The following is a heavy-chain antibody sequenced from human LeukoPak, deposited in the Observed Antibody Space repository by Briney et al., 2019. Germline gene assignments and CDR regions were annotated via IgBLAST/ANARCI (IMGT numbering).Heavy chain of an antibody. J-gene: IGHJ4*02. CDR1: GFTFNDSA. D-gene: IGHD6-13*01. V-gene: IGHV3-9*01. CDR3: VKCSSIWRVFDY. CDR2: ISWNSGSL. Sequence: PGRSLRLSCATSGFTFNDSAMHWVRQAPGKGLEWVSGISWNSGSLGYADSVKGRFTISRDNAKNSLYLQMNSLRPEDTALYYCVKCSSIWRVFDYWGQGTLVIVSS.